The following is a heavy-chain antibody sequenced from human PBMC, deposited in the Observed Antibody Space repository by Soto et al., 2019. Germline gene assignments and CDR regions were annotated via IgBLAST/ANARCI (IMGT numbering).Heavy chain of an antibody. J-gene: IGHJ6*03. CDR3: ASRGYSSGGSCRATGGPKLLEV. V-gene: IGHV4-59*08. CDR1: GGSISSYY. CDR2: IYYSGST. Sequence: SETLSLTCTVSGGSISSYYWSWIRQPPGKGLEWIGYIYYSGSTNYNPSLKSRVTISVDTSKNQFSLKLSSVTAADTAVYYCASRGYSSGGSCRATGGPKLLEVCGKGTKVTV. D-gene: IGHD2-15*01.